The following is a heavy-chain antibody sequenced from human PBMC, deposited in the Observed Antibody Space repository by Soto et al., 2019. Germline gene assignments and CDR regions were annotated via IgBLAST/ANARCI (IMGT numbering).Heavy chain of an antibody. V-gene: IGHV3-33*01. CDR2: IWYDGSNK. CDR3: ARVGVLLWFGESRGMDV. D-gene: IGHD3-10*01. J-gene: IGHJ6*02. CDR1: GFTFSSYG. Sequence: QVQLVESGGGVVQPGRSLRLSCAASGFTFSSYGMHWVRQAPGKGLEWVAVIWYDGSNKYYADSVKGRFTISRDNSKNTLYLQMNSLTAEDTAVYYCARVGVLLWFGESRGMDVWGPGTTVTVSS.